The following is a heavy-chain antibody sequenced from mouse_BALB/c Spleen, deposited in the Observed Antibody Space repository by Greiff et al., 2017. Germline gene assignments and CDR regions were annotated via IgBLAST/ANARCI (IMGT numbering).Heavy chain of an antibody. V-gene: IGHV2-9*02. Sequence: QVQLKESGPGLVAPSQSLSITCTVSGFSLTSYGVHWVRQPPGKGLEWLGVIWAGGSTNYNSALMSRLSISKDNSKSQVFLKMNSLQTDDTAMYYCARDFTTVGARAYWGQLPLVTVSA. CDR3: ARDFTTVGARAY. D-gene: IGHD1-1*01. J-gene: IGHJ3*01. CDR1: GFSLTSYG. CDR2: IWAGGST.